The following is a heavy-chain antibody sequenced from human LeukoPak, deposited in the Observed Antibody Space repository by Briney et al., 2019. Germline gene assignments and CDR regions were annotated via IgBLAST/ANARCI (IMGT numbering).Heavy chain of an antibody. V-gene: IGHV3-21*01. CDR2: ISSSSSYI. CDR3: ASVGAARPDY. J-gene: IGHJ4*02. CDR1: GFTFSSYS. D-gene: IGHD6-6*01. Sequence: GGSLRLSCEASGFTFSSYSMNWVRQAPGKGLEWVSSISSSSSYIYYADSVKGRFTISRDNAKNSLYLQMNSLRAEDTAVYYCASVGAARPDYWGQGTLVTVSS.